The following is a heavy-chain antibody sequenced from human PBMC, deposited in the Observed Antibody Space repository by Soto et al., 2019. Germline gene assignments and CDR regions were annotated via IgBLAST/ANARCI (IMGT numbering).Heavy chain of an antibody. CDR2: IYYSGST. J-gene: IGHJ4*02. D-gene: IGHD4-17*01. CDR1: GGSISSSY. V-gene: IGHV4-59*01. CDR3: ARGYYGDYEDY. Sequence: SETLSLTCTFSGGSISSSYWSLIRQPPGKGLEWIGYIYYSGSTNYNPSLNCRVTISVDTSKNQFSLKLSSVTAADTAVYYCARGYYGDYEDYWGQGTLVTVSS.